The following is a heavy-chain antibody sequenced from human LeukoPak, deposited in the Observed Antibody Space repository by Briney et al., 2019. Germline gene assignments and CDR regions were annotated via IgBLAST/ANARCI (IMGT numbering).Heavy chain of an antibody. V-gene: IGHV1-69*13. J-gene: IGHJ6*02. CDR2: IIPIFGTA. CDR1: GGTFSSYA. Sequence: SVKVSCKASGGTFSSYAISWVRQAPGQGLEWMGGIIPIFGTANYAQKFQGRVTITADESTSTAYMELSSLRSEDTAVYYCATDYVVGATDYYYYGMDVWGQGTTVTVSS. D-gene: IGHD1-26*01. CDR3: ATDYVVGATDYYYYGMDV.